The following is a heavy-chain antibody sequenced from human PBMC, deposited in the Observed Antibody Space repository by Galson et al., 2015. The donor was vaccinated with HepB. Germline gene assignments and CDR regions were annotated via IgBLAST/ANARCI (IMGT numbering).Heavy chain of an antibody. Sequence: SLRLSCAASGFTFSNAWMSWVRQAPGKGLEWVGRIKSKTDGGTTDYAAPVKGRFTISRDDSKNTLYLQMNSLKTEDTAVYYCTTDEHQHSFGELDPWGQGTLVTVSS. D-gene: IGHD3-10*01. CDR3: TTDEHQHSFGELDP. CDR1: GFTFSNAW. CDR2: IKSKTDGGTT. V-gene: IGHV3-15*01. J-gene: IGHJ5*02.